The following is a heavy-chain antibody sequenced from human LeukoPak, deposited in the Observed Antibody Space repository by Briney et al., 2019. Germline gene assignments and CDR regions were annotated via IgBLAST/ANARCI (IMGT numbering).Heavy chain of an antibody. CDR1: GFTFSNYV. D-gene: IGHD4-17*01. V-gene: IGHV3-30*03. CDR2: IAHDGSNK. CDR3: NYGSCLDS. Sequence: GGSLRLSCAASGFTFSNYVMQWVRQAPGKGLEWVALIAHDGSNKYYADSVKGRFTISRENSKNTVYLQMNSLRPEDTAVYQWNYGSCLDSWGQGTLVTVSS. J-gene: IGHJ4*02.